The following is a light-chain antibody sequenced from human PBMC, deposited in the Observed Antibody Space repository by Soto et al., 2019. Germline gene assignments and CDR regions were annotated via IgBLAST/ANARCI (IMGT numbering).Light chain of an antibody. Sequence: EIVMTQSPVTLSVSPGERATLSCRASQSVSGNLAWYQQKPGQAPRLLIYGASTRATGLPARFSGSGSGTEFTLTISSLQSEDFAVYYCQKYNDWPTIAFGQVTRLEI. CDR1: QSVSGN. V-gene: IGKV3-15*01. J-gene: IGKJ5*01. CDR3: QKYNDWPTIA. CDR2: GAS.